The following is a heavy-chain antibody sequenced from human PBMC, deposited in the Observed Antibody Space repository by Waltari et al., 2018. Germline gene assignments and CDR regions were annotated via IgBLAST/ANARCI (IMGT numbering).Heavy chain of an antibody. CDR1: GRPISSYY. D-gene: IGHD6-6*01. CDR2: IYTSGST. CDR3: AREIAAPIYYYYMDV. V-gene: IGHV4-4*07. Sequence: QVQLQEPGPGLVTPSETLSPTCTVSGRPISSYYLSWILQPAGKGLEWIGRIYTSGSTNYNPALKSRVTMSVDTSKHQFSLKLSSVTAADTAVYYCAREIAAPIYYYYMDVWGKGTTVTVSS. J-gene: IGHJ6*03.